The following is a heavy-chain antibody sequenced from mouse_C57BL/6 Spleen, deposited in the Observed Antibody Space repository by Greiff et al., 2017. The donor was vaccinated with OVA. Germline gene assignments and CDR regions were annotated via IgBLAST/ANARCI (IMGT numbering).Heavy chain of an antibody. J-gene: IGHJ4*01. CDR2: IDPETGGT. CDR1: GYTFTDYE. CDR3: TRWRLRRDYYAMDY. Sequence: QVQLQQSGAELVRPGASVTLSCKASGYTFTDYEMHWVKQTPVHGLEWIGAIDPETGGTAYNQKFKGKAILTADKSSSTAYMELRSLTSEDSAVYYCTRWRLRRDYYAMDYWGQGTSVTVSS. D-gene: IGHD2-2*01. V-gene: IGHV1-15*01.